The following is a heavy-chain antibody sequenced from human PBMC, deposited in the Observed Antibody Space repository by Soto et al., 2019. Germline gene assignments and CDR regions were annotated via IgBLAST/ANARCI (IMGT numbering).Heavy chain of an antibody. D-gene: IGHD1-1*01. CDR3: ARAPRAPRLVRRGEHDAFEI. CDR2: IYPGDSDV. J-gene: IGHJ3*02. Sequence: GKGLEWMGIIYPGDSDVRYSPSFQGQVTISADKSINTAYLQWSSLKASDTAMYYCARAPRAPRLVRRGEHDAFEIWXLGTKVIALQ. V-gene: IGHV5-51*01.